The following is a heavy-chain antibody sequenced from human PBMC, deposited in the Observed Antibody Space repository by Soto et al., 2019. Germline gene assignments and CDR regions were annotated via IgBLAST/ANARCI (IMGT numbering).Heavy chain of an antibody. V-gene: IGHV3-23*01. CDR1: GFTFSSYA. Sequence: GGSLRLSCAASGFTFSSYAMSWVRQAPGKGLEWVSAISGSGGSTYYADSVKGRFTISRDNSKNTLYLQMNSLRAEDTAVYYCAKDGLYSGITIFGVVIIPVFFDYWGQGTLVTVSS. J-gene: IGHJ4*02. CDR2: ISGSGGST. CDR3: AKDGLYSGITIFGVVIIPVFFDY. D-gene: IGHD3-3*01.